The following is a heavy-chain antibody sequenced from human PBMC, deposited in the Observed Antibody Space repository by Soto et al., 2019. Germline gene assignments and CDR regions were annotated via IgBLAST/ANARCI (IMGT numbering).Heavy chain of an antibody. D-gene: IGHD4-17*01. CDR2: ISGSGSRT. Sequence: GGSLRLSCAASGFTFSSYAMSWVRQAPGEGLEWVSAISGSGSRTYYADSVKGRFTFSRDNSKKTLYLQMNSLRAEDTAVYFCAKGTYRDYVYWDHAFDIWGQGTMVTVSS. J-gene: IGHJ3*02. V-gene: IGHV3-23*01. CDR3: AKGTYRDYVYWDHAFDI. CDR1: GFTFSSYA.